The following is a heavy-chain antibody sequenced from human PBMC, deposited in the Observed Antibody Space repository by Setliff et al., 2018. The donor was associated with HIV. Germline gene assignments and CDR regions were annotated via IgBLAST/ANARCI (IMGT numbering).Heavy chain of an antibody. J-gene: IGHJ4*02. Sequence: SETLSLTCAVSGYSISSGYYWGWIRQPPGKGLEWIGSIYHSGSTYNNPSLKSRVTISVDTSKNQFSLKLTSVTAADTAVYYCARNPHYFDRSGYYSWFYLDYWGQGTLVTVSS. D-gene: IGHD3-22*01. CDR1: GYSISSGYY. CDR2: IYHSGST. CDR3: ARNPHYFDRSGYYSWFYLDY. V-gene: IGHV4-38-2*01.